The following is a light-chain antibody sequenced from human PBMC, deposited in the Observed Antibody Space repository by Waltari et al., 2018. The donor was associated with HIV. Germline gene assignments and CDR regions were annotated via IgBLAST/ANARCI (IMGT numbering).Light chain of an antibody. CDR2: GTS. V-gene: IGKV3-20*01. Sequence: IVLTQSPGALPLFPGDRDSLSCRADEGVGTSSLALYQQKPGHAPRLLIYGTSTRAASTPDRFSGAGSATDYTLTISRLEPEDFAVYYCQQFGRSPRTFGQGTKLTI. J-gene: IGKJ1*01. CDR1: EGVGTSS. CDR3: QQFGRSPRT.